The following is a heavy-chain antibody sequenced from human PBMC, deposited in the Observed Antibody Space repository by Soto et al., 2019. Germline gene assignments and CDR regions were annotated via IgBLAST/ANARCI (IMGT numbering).Heavy chain of an antibody. CDR1: GFRFSNYA. V-gene: IGHV3-23*01. CDR3: AKGVGAYYDFWSGYYTVDY. J-gene: IGHJ4*02. D-gene: IGHD3-3*01. Sequence: PGGSLRLSCVASGFRFSNYAISWGRQAPVKGLEWVSGISGSGGSTYYADSVKGRFTISRDNSKNTLYLQMNSLRAEDTAVYYCAKGVGAYYDFWSGYYTVDYWGQGTLVTVSS. CDR2: ISGSGGST.